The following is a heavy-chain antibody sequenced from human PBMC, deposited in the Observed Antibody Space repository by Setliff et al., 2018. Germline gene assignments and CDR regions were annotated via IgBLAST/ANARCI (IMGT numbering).Heavy chain of an antibody. CDR2: INPSGVST. V-gene: IGHV1-46*01. Sequence: ASVKVSCKASGYTFTNYYMHWVRQAPGQGLEWMGIINPSGVSTSYAQKFQARVTMTRDTSTSTVYVELSSLRTEDTAVYYCAREGVDIRSSTDYRYYMDVWGKGTTVTVSS. CDR1: GYTFTNYY. CDR3: AREGVDIRSSTDYRYYMDV. D-gene: IGHD5-12*01. J-gene: IGHJ6*03.